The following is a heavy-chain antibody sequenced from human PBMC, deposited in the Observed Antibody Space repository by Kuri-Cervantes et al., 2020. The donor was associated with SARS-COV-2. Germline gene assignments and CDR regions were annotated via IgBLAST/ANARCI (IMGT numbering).Heavy chain of an antibody. V-gene: IGHV1-46*01. Sequence: ASVKVSCKASGYTFTSYYMHWVRQAPGQGLEWMGIINPSGGSTSNAQKFQGSVTMNRDTSKSTVYMELSGLRSEDTAVYYCARTRIEVAGTDAFDIWGQGTMVTVSS. D-gene: IGHD6-13*01. CDR1: GYTFTSYY. CDR3: ARTRIEVAGTDAFDI. CDR2: INPSGGST. J-gene: IGHJ3*02.